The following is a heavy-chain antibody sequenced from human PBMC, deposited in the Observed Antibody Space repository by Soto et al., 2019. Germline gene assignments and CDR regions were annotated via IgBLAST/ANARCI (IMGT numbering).Heavy chain of an antibody. D-gene: IGHD2-2*01. Sequence: SLGISCAASGLTFSAYSMNWVRQAPGKGLEWVSYVNSGGTTKYYAGSVKGRFTISRDNAQNSLYLQMNSLRAEDTAIYYCARMSSSVSPGCWGQGTLVTVSS. CDR2: VNSGGTTK. CDR1: GLTFSAYS. CDR3: ARMSSSVSPGC. V-gene: IGHV3-48*01. J-gene: IGHJ4*02.